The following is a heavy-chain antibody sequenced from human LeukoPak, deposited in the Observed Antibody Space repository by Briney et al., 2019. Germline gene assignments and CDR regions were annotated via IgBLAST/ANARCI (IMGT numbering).Heavy chain of an antibody. J-gene: IGHJ5*02. CDR3: ARSGSGYDKRFDP. D-gene: IGHD5-12*01. CDR1: GGSSSSSNW. V-gene: IGHV4-4*02. Sequence: SETLSLTCAVSGGSSSSSNWWNWVRQPPGKGLEWIGEIDHSGRTNYNPSLKSRVTISVDKSKNQISLKLSSVTAADTAVYYCARSGSGYDKRFDPWGQGTLVTVSS. CDR2: IDHSGRT.